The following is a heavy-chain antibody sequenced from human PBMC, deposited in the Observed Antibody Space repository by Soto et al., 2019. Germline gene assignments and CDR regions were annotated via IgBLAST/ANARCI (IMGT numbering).Heavy chain of an antibody. J-gene: IGHJ6*02. CDR3: ARDKDRPQLGGNYYYVMDV. CDR1: GGTFSSYA. V-gene: IGHV1-69*12. Sequence: QVQLVQSGSEVKKPGSSVKVSCKASGGTFSSYAISWVRQVPGQGLEWMGGIMPIFGTPDYAPKFQGRVTNTADESTSIAYMELSSLRSEDTGVYYCARDKDRPQLGGNYYYVMDVWVQGTTVTVSS. CDR2: IMPIFGTP. D-gene: IGHD3-3*02.